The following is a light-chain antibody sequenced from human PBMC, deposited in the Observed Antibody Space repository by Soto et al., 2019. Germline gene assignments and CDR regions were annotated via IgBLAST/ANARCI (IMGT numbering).Light chain of an antibody. Sequence: DIQMTQSPSSLSASVGARVTFACRASQAIRDDLNWYQQKPGKAPRRLIYAASSPDSGVPSRFSGSGYDREFNLTISDLQPEDSATYYCLQHNSFPPWTFGQGTKVEVK. CDR1: QAIRDD. CDR3: LQHNSFPPWT. V-gene: IGKV1-17*02. J-gene: IGKJ1*01. CDR2: AAS.